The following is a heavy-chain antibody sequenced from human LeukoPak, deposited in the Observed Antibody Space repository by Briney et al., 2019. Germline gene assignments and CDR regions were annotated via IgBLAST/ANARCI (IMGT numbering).Heavy chain of an antibody. Sequence: GGSLRLSCAASGFTFSDFYMSWIRQAPGKGLEWVSYISSSGNAIYSADSVKGRFTISRDNAKNSLYLQMNSLRAEDTAVYYCAKDRIAVAGPYYFDYWGQGTLVTVSS. CDR1: GFTFSDFY. J-gene: IGHJ4*02. CDR3: AKDRIAVAGPYYFDY. V-gene: IGHV3-11*01. CDR2: ISSSGNAI. D-gene: IGHD6-19*01.